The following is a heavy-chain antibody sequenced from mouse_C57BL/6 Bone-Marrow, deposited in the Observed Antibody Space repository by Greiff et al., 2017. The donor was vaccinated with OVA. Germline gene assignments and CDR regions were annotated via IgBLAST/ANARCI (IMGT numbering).Heavy chain of an antibody. Sequence: VQLQQPGAELVRPGSSVKLSCKASGYTFTSYWMHWVKQRPIQGLEWIGNIDPSDSETHYNQKFKDKATLTVDKSSSTAYMQLSSLTSEDSAVYYCASRGAYGNYVDYWGQGTTLTVSS. J-gene: IGHJ2*01. V-gene: IGHV1-52*01. CDR3: ASRGAYGNYVDY. CDR2: IDPSDSET. CDR1: GYTFTSYW. D-gene: IGHD2-10*02.